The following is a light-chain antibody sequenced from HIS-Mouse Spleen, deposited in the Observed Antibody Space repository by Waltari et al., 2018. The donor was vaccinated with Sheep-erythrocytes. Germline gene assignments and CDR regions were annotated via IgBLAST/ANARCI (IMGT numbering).Light chain of an antibody. CDR2: QDS. J-gene: IGLJ2*01. Sequence: SYELTQPPSVSVSPGQTASITCPGDKWGAKYACWLQQKPGQSPVLVIYQDSKRPSGIPERFSGSNSGNTATLTISGTQAMDEADYYCQAWDSSTAEVVFGGGTKLTVL. CDR1: KWGAKY. V-gene: IGLV3-1*01. CDR3: QAWDSSTAEVV.